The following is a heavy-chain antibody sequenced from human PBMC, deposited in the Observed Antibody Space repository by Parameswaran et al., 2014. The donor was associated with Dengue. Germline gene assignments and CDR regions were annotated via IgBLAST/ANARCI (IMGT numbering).Heavy chain of an antibody. D-gene: IGHD2-15*01. V-gene: IGHV4-34*01. CDR3: ARGGDIVVVVAAPGVGVPMDV. J-gene: IGHJ6*01. CDR2: INHSGST. Sequence: RWIRQPPGKGLEWIGEINHSGSTNYNPSLKSRVTISVDTSKNQFSLKLSSVTAADTAVYYCARGGDIVVVVAAPGVGVPMDVWGPRGPRVTGLL.